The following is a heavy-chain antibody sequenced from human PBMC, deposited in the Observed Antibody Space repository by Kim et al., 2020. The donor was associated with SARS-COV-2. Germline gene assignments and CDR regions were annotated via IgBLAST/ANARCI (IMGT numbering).Heavy chain of an antibody. CDR3: ARGGGHGMDV. CDR2: T. J-gene: IGHJ6*02. Sequence: TKYAQKFPGRVTMTRDTSTSTVYMELSSLRSDDTAVYFCARGGGHGMDVWGQGTTVTVFS. D-gene: IGHD3-16*01. V-gene: IGHV1-46*01.